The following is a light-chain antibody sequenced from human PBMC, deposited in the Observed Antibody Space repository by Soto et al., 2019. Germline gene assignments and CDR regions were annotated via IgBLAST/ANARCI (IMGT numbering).Light chain of an antibody. V-gene: IGLV2-11*01. J-gene: IGLJ1*01. CDR2: DVT. CDR3: CSHAGSYTYV. Sequence: ALTQPRSVSGSPGQSLTISCTGTSSDVGGYNYVSWYQQHPGKVPKLMIYDVTKRPSGVPDRFSGSKSGNTASLTISGLQSEDETDYYCCSHAGSYTYVFGTGTKVTVL. CDR1: SSDVGGYNY.